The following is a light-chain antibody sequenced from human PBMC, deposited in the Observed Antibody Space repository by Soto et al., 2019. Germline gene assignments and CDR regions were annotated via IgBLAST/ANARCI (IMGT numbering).Light chain of an antibody. CDR1: QSVSSSY. CDR2: GAS. V-gene: IGKV3-20*01. J-gene: IGKJ3*01. CDR3: QHLNNYTPLA. Sequence: EIVLTESAGTLSLSPGARATLSCRASQSVSSSYFAWYQQKPGQAPRLLIYGASSRATGIQDRFSGSGSGTYFTLTISRLEPDDFARYYCQHLNNYTPLAFGLRTKVDLE.